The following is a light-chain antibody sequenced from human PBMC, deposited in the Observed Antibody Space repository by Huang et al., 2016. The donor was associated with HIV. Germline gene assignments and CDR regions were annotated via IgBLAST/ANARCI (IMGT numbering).Light chain of an antibody. V-gene: IGKV6-21*02. CDR1: PSIGNS. CDR2: DGS. Sequence: EIVLTQSPDFQSVTPKEKVTITCRASPSIGNSLHWYQQKPNQSPKLRIKDGSQSISGVPSRFSGSGSGTEFTLIISSLEAEDIATYYCHQSSKLPVTFGQGTKLDIK. J-gene: IGKJ2*01. CDR3: HQSSKLPVT.